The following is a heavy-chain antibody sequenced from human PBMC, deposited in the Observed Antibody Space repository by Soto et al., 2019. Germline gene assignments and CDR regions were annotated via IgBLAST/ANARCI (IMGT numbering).Heavy chain of an antibody. D-gene: IGHD1-7*01. CDR3: ARDVGGITGTISDS. CDR1: GGSVSSGSYY. J-gene: IGHJ4*02. Sequence: SETLSLTCTVSGGSVSSGSYYWSWIRQPPGKGLEWIGYSYYSGSTNYNPSLKSRVTISVDTSKNQFSLKLSSVTAADTAVYYCARDVGGITGTISDSWGQGTLVTV. V-gene: IGHV4-61*01. CDR2: SYYSGST.